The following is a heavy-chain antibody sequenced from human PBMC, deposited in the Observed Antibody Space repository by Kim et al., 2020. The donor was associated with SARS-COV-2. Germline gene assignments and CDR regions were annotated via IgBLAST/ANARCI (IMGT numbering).Heavy chain of an antibody. D-gene: IGHD3-16*01. V-gene: IGHV1-18*01. CDR1: GYTFINYG. CDR2: ISTNNGNT. J-gene: IGHJ4*02. Sequence: ASVKVSCKASGYTFINYGISWVRQAPGQGLEWMGWISTNNGNTNYSQKFQGRVTMTTDTSTTTAYMELRSLRSDDTALYYCARYRQGGYWGQGTLVTVS. CDR3: ARYRQGGY.